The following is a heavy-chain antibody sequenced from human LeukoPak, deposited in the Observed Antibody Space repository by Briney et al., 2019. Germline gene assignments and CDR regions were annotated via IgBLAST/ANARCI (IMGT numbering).Heavy chain of an antibody. CDR1: GFTFSNFG. D-gene: IGHD3-10*02. J-gene: IGHJ6*04. V-gene: IGHV3-30*18. CDR3: AELGITMIGGV. Sequence: PGKSLRLSCVASGFTFSNFGVHWVRQAPGKGLEWVAVISYNGHYEYYGESVKGRFTISRDNSKNTVSLQMDNLRIEDTAVYYCAELGITMIGGVWGKGTTVTISS. CDR2: ISYNGHYE.